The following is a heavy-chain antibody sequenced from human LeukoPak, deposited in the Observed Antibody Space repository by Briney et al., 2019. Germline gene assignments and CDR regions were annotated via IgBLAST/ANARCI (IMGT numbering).Heavy chain of an antibody. CDR1: GYTFTSYG. V-gene: IGHV1-18*01. D-gene: IGHD6-19*01. CDR2: ISAYNGNT. J-gene: IGHJ4*02. CDR3: ASRAYGSGWYYYFDY. Sequence: ASVKVSCKASGYTFTSYGISWVRQAPGQGLEWMGWISAYNGNTYYAQKLQGRVTMTTDTSTSTAYMELRSLRSEDTAVYYCASRAYGSGWYYYFDYWGQGTLVTVSS.